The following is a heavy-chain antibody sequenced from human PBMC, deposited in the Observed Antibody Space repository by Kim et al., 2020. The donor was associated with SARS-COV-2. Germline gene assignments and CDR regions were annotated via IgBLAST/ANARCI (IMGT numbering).Heavy chain of an antibody. J-gene: IGHJ4*02. D-gene: IGHD3-22*01. CDR1: GFTFSNAW. V-gene: IGHV3-15*01. CDR2: IKSKTDGGTT. Sequence: GGSLRLSCAASGFTFSNAWMSWVRQAPGKGLEWVGRIKSKTDGGTTDYAAPVKGRFTISRDDSKNTLYLQMNSLKTEDTAVYYCTTRLNYYDSSGYYYGHYWGQGTLVTVSS. CDR3: TTRLNYYDSSGYYYGHY.